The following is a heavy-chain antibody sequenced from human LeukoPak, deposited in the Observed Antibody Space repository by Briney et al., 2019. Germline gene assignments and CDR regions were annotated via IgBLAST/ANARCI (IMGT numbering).Heavy chain of an antibody. D-gene: IGHD1-26*01. Sequence: GGSLRLSCAASGFTFSSYSMNWVRQAPGKGLEWVSYISSSSTIYYADSVKGRFTISRDNAKNSLYLQMNSLRAEDTAVYYCAREYRYGFDYWGRGTLVTVSS. J-gene: IGHJ4*02. CDR3: AREYRYGFDY. CDR2: ISSSSTI. CDR1: GFTFSSYS. V-gene: IGHV3-48*01.